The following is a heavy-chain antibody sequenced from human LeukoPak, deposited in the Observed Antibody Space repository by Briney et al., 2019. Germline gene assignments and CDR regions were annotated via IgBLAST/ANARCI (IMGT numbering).Heavy chain of an antibody. Sequence: GASVKVSCKASGYTFTGYYMHWVRQAPGQGLEWMGWINPNSGGTNYAQKFQGRVTMTRDTSISTAYMELRRLTSDDTAVYYCARDRAGPWSGYKYWGQGTLVTVSS. CDR2: INPNSGGT. D-gene: IGHD3-3*01. V-gene: IGHV1-2*02. CDR1: GYTFTGYY. J-gene: IGHJ4*02. CDR3: ARDRAGPWSGYKY.